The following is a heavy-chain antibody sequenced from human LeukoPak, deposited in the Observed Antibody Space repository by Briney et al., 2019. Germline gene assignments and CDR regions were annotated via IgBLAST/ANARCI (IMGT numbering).Heavy chain of an antibody. CDR1: GFTFSNYV. CDR3: AKDLTGTTSLNYYYYGMDV. Sequence: GGSLRLSCAASGFTFSNYVMNWVRQAPGKGLEWVSAISGSGGSTYYADSVKGRFTISRDNSKNTLYLQMNSLRAEDTAVYYCAKDLTGTTSLNYYYYGMDVWGQGTLVTVSS. D-gene: IGHD1-20*01. J-gene: IGHJ6*02. V-gene: IGHV3-23*01. CDR2: ISGSGGST.